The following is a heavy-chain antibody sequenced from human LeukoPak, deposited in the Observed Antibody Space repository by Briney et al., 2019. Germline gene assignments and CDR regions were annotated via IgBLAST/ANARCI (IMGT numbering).Heavy chain of an antibody. Sequence: GGSLRLSCAASGFTFSSDAMSWVRQAPGKGLEWVSAISGSGGSTYYADSVKGRFTISRDNSKNTLYLQMNSLRAGDTAIYYCAKSGLIRFDYWGQGTLVTVSS. V-gene: IGHV3-23*01. CDR1: GFTFSSDA. J-gene: IGHJ4*02. D-gene: IGHD2-15*01. CDR3: AKSGLIRFDY. CDR2: ISGSGGST.